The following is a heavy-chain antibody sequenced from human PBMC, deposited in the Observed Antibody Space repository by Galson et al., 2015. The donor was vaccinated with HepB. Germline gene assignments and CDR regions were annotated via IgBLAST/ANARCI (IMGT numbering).Heavy chain of an antibody. CDR1: GFTFSNYA. D-gene: IGHD4-23*01. Sequence: SLRLSCAASGFTFSNYAMNWVRQAPGKGLEWVSTISGSGGSTYYGDSLKGRFTISRDNSRNTLYLQMNSLRAEDTAVYYCARGTTVVTLLDYWGQGTLVTVSS. V-gene: IGHV3-23*01. CDR2: ISGSGGST. CDR3: ARGTTVVTLLDY. J-gene: IGHJ4*02.